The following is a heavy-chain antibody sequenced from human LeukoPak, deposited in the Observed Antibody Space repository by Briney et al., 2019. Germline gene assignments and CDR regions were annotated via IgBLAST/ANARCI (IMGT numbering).Heavy chain of an antibody. CDR1: GFTFSSYA. CDR2: ISSSSRYI. Sequence: PGGSLRLSCAASGFTFSSYAMSWVRQAPGKGLEWVSSISSSSRYINYAASVKGRFTISRDNAKNSLYLQMNSLRAEDTALYYCARAGAETDPDYWGRGTLVTVSS. V-gene: IGHV3-21*01. D-gene: IGHD6-19*01. J-gene: IGHJ4*02. CDR3: ARAGAETDPDY.